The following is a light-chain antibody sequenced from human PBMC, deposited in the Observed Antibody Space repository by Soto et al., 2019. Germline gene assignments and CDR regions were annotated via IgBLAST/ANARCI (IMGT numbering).Light chain of an antibody. CDR2: KAS. CDR1: QTISSW. V-gene: IGKV1-5*03. CDR3: QHYNSYSEA. J-gene: IGKJ1*01. Sequence: DIQLTQSPSSLSASVGDRVTITCRAGQTISSWSAWSPQNPGKAPKLLIYKASTLKSGVPSRFSGSGSGTEFTLTISSLQPDDFATYYCQHYNSYSEAFGQGTKVDIK.